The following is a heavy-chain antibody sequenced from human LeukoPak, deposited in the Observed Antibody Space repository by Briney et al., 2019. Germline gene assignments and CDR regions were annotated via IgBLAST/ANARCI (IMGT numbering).Heavy chain of an antibody. V-gene: IGHV6-1*01. CDR2: TYSRSRWYH. Sequence: SQTLSLTCAISGDIVSGNTTAWNWIRQSPSRGLEWLGRTYSRSRWYHDYAVSVTSRISISADTSKNQFSLQLISVTPDDTAIYFCARGISRFNWFDTWGQGTLVTVSS. CDR3: ARGISRFNWFDT. J-gene: IGHJ5*02. D-gene: IGHD3-10*01. CDR1: GDIVSGNTTA.